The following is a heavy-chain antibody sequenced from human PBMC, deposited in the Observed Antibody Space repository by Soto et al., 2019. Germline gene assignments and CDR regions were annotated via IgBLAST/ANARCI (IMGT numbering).Heavy chain of an antibody. CDR2: INPNSGGT. J-gene: IGHJ4*02. CDR1: GYTFTGYY. D-gene: IGHD5-12*01. CDR3: ARSCRDGYIHHWYFDY. Sequence: ASVKVSCKASGYTFTGYYMHWVRQAPGQGLEWMGWINPNSGGTNYAQKFQGRVTMTRDTSISTAYMELSRLRSDDTAVYYCARSCRDGYIHHWYFDYWGQGTLVTVSS. V-gene: IGHV1-2*02.